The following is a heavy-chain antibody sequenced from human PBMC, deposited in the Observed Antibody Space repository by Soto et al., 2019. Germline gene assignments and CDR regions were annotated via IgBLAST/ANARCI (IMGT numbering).Heavy chain of an antibody. Sequence: EVQLVESGGGLVQPGGSLRLSCAASGFTYINYWMHWVRQAPGKGLVWVSHCNRVGSGTSYADSVKGRFTISRDNLKNNLDLQMNNLRAEDTAVYYCVRGRGWYSTQTGTFDFWGQGTMVAVSS. CDR3: VRGRGWYSTQTGTFDF. D-gene: IGHD6-13*01. V-gene: IGHV3-74*01. J-gene: IGHJ3*01. CDR1: GFTYINYW. CDR2: CNRVGSGT.